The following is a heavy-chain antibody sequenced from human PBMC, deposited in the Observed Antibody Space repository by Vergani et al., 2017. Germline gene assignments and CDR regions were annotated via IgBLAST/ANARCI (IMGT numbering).Heavy chain of an antibody. J-gene: IGHJ4*02. CDR3: ASRPARSGWYVY. D-gene: IGHD6-19*01. V-gene: IGHV1-69*13. CDR2: IITFFGTT. Sequence: QVQLVQSGAEVKKPGSSVKVSCKASGGPFKNSAFSWVRQVPGQGLEWMGRIITFFGTTDYAQKFQGRVTITADESTSTAYMELSSLRSEDTAVYYCASRPARSGWYVYWGQGTLVTVSS. CDR1: GGPFKNSA.